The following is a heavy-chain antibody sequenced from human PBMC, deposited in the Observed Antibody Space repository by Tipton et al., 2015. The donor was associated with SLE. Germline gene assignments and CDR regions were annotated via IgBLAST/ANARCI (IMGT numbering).Heavy chain of an antibody. Sequence: TLSLTCTVSGGSISSGSYYWSWIRQPAGKGLEWIGHIYTSGSTNYNPSLKSRVTISVDTSKNQFSLKLSSVTAADTAVYYCARERYYGSGYYFDYWGQGTLVTVSS. CDR1: GGSISSGSYY. D-gene: IGHD3-10*01. J-gene: IGHJ4*02. CDR3: ARERYYGSGYYFDY. CDR2: IYTSGST. V-gene: IGHV4-61*09.